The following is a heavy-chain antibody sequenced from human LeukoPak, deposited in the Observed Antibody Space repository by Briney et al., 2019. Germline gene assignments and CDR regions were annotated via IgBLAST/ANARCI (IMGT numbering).Heavy chain of an antibody. CDR3: ARLTAWTTTNFDF. J-gene: IGHJ4*02. V-gene: IGHV4-61*05. Sequence: PSETLSLTCTVSGGSLSSSLYYWGWIRQPPGKGLEWIGYIYYSGSTNYNPSLKSRVTISVDTSKNQFSLKLSSVTAADTAVYYCARLTAWTTTNFDFWGQGTLVTVSS. CDR2: IYYSGST. CDR1: GGSLSSSLYY. D-gene: IGHD1-26*01.